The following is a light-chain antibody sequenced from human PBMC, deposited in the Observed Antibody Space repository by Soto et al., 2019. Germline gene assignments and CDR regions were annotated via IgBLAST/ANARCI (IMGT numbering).Light chain of an antibody. CDR3: QQYNNWPFT. J-gene: IGKJ3*01. CDR1: QSVSSN. CDR2: GAS. V-gene: IGKV3-15*01. Sequence: EIVMTQSPATLSVSPGERATLSCRASQSVSSNLAWYQQQPGQAPRLLIYGASTRATGIPARFSGSGSGTEVSLPISSRQSEDVSVVYCQQYNNWPFTFGPGTKVDIK.